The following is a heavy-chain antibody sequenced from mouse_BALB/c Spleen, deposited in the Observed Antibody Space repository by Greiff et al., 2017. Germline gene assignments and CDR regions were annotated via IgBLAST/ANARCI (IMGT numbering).Heavy chain of an antibody. J-gene: IGHJ1*01. D-gene: IGHD2-3*01. CDR1: GFTFSSYG. V-gene: IGHV5-6*01. Sequence: EVKVVESGGDLVKPGGSLKLSCAASGFTFSSYGMSWVRQTPDKRLEWVATISSGGSYTYYPDSVKGRFTISRDNAKNTLYLQMSSLKSEDTAMYYCARLPIYDGYPYWYFDVWGAGTTVTVSS. CDR2: ISSGGSYT. CDR3: ARLPIYDGYPYWYFDV.